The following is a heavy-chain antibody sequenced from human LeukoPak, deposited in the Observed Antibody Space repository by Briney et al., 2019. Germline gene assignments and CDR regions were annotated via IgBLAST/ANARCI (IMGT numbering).Heavy chain of an antibody. CDR1: GFTFSDYY. CDR3: ARVFYDSSGYCDY. D-gene: IGHD3-22*01. Sequence: PGGSLRLSCAASGFTFSDYYMSWIRQAPGKGLEWVSYISSSGSTIYYADSVKGRFTISRDNAQNSLYLQMNSLRAEDTAVYYCARVFYDSSGYCDYWGQGTLVTVSS. CDR2: ISSSGSTI. V-gene: IGHV3-11*01. J-gene: IGHJ4*02.